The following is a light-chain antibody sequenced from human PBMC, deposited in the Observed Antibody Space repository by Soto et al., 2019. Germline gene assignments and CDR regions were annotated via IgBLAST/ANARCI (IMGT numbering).Light chain of an antibody. CDR1: SGDVGGHNH. CDR2: EVS. V-gene: IGLV2-14*01. J-gene: IGLJ1*01. Sequence: QSVLTQPASVSGSPGQSITISCTGTSGDVGGHNHVSWYQQHPGKAPRLIIYEVSDRPSGVSNRFSGSKSGNTASLTISGLQAEDEADYYCTSHTASAVCGTGTKVT. CDR3: TSHTASAV.